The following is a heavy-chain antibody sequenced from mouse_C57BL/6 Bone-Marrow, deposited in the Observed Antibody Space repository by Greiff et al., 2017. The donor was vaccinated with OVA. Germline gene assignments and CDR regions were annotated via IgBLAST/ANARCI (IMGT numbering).Heavy chain of an antibody. Sequence: EVKLVESGAGLVKPGGSLKLSCAASGFTFSSYAMSWVRQTPEKRLEWVSYISSGGDYIYYADTVKGRFTISRDNARNTLYLQMSSLKSEDTAMYYCTRLLDAMDYWGQGTSVTVSS. J-gene: IGHJ4*01. CDR1: GFTFSSYA. CDR3: TRLLDAMDY. V-gene: IGHV5-9-1*02. D-gene: IGHD2-1*01. CDR2: ISSGGDYI.